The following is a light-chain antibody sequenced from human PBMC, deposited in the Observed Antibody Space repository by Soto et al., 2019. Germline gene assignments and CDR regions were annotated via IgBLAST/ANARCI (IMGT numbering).Light chain of an antibody. CDR3: QQRTNWPPT. CDR2: DAS. CDR1: QSISHY. J-gene: IGKJ1*01. Sequence: EIVLTQSPATLSLSPGERGTLSCRASQSISHYLAWYQQKPGLAPRLLIYDASNRATGIPARFSGSGSGTDFTLTISSLEPEDFAVYYCQQRTNWPPTFGQGTKVDIK. V-gene: IGKV3-11*01.